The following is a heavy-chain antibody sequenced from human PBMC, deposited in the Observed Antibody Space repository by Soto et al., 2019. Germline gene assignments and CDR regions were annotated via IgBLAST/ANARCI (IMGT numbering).Heavy chain of an antibody. CDR1: GFTVSGNY. D-gene: IGHD1-7*01. Sequence: EVQLVESGGGLVQPGGSLRLSCAASGFTVSGNYMSWVRQAPGQGLEWVSVIYAAGSTYYIDSVNGRFTISRDNSKNTLYLQMNSLRAEDTAVYYCASDIFKTRATGVFDIWGQGTRVTVSS. V-gene: IGHV3-66*01. CDR3: ASDIFKTRATGVFDI. CDR2: IYAAGST. J-gene: IGHJ3*02.